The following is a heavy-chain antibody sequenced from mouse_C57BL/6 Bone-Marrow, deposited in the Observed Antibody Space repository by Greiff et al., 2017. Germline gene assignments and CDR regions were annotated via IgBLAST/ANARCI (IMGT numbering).Heavy chain of an antibody. V-gene: IGHV1-19*01. CDR1: GYTFTDYY. D-gene: IGHD2-3*01. CDR2: INPYNGGT. CDR3: ARGDGYPFAY. J-gene: IGHJ3*01. Sequence: EVKLQESGPVLVKPGASVKMSCKASGYTFTDYYMNWVKQSPGKSLEWIGVINPYNGGTGYNQKFKGKATLTVDKSSSTAYMELNSLTSEDSAVYYCARGDGYPFAYWGQGTLVTVSA.